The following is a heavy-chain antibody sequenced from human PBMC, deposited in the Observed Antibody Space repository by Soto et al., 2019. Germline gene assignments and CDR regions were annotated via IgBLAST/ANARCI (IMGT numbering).Heavy chain of an antibody. V-gene: IGHV3-30*18. Sequence: PXGALRLSCADSGFTFSSYGMHGVRQAPGKGLEWVAVISYDGSNKYYADSVKGRFTIARDNSKNTLFLHMSSLRAEDTAVYYCVKDGSSGWPYYYGLDVWGQRTSVTVSS. J-gene: IGHJ6*02. D-gene: IGHD6-19*01. CDR3: VKDGSSGWPYYYGLDV. CDR2: ISYDGSNK. CDR1: GFTFSSYG.